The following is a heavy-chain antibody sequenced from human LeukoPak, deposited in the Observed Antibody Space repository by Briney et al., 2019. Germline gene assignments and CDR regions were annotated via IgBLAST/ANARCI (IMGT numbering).Heavy chain of an antibody. Sequence: SETLSLTCTVSGASISSNYYYWGWVRQPPGKGLEWIGNIYSSVNTYYNACLKSRVTIYIYTSKNQFSLKLSSVTAADTAVYYCARITGRMQYSSSAGGYYYYYMDVWGKGTTVTVSS. CDR3: ARITGRMQYSSSAGGYYYYYMDV. CDR1: GASISSNYYY. J-gene: IGHJ6*03. CDR2: IYSSVNT. D-gene: IGHD6-6*01. V-gene: IGHV4-39*01.